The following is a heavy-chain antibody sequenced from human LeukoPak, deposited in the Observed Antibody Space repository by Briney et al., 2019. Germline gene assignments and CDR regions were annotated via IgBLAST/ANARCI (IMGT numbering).Heavy chain of an antibody. J-gene: IGHJ5*02. V-gene: IGHV3-21*01. CDR1: GFIFSSYS. D-gene: IGHD2-2*01. CDR2: ISSSKNYI. Sequence: GGSLRRSCAASGFIFSSYSMNWVRQAPGKGLEWVSSISSSKNYIYYADSVKGRFTISRDNAKNSLYLQMNSLRAEDTAVYYCARGGIVVVPAAPPNWLDPWGQGTLVTVSS. CDR3: ARGGIVVVPAAPPNWLDP.